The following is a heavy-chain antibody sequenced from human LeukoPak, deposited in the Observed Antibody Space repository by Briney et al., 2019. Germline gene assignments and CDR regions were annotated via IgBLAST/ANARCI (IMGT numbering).Heavy chain of an antibody. J-gene: IGHJ4*02. Sequence: GGSLRLSCAASGFTFSSYSMNWVRQAPGKGLEWVSSISSSSAYIYYADSMKGRFTISRDNAKNSLFLQMNSLRAEDTAVYYCVGSHVASYWGQGTLVTVSS. D-gene: IGHD3-10*01. CDR3: VGSHVASY. V-gene: IGHV3-21*01. CDR1: GFTFSSYS. CDR2: ISSSSAYI.